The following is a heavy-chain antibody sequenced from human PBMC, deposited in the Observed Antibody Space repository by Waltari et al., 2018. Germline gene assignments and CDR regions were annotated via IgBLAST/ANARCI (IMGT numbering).Heavy chain of an antibody. J-gene: IGHJ4*02. Sequence: QVQLQESDPGLVKPSETLSLTCTVSGGSISSYYWSWIRQPAGKGLEWIGRIYTSGSTNYNPSLKSRVTMSVDTSKNQFSLKLSSVTAADTAVYYCARDSKSSSWYGSIYFDYWGQGTLVTVSS. D-gene: IGHD6-13*01. CDR3: ARDSKSSSWYGSIYFDY. CDR1: GGSISSYY. V-gene: IGHV4-4*07. CDR2: IYTSGST.